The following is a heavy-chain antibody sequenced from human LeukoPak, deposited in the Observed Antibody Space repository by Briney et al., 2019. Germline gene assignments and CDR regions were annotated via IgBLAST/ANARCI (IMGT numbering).Heavy chain of an antibody. D-gene: IGHD3-10*01. CDR1: GGSISSYY. V-gene: IGHV4-59*01. CDR3: AAAAYGSGSYTVDY. Sequence: SETLSLTYSVAGGSISSYYWSWIRQPPGKGLEWIGYIYYRGSTKYNPSLKSRVTISVDTSNNQFSLKLSSVTGADTAVYYCAAAAYGSGSYTVDYWGQGTLVTVSS. J-gene: IGHJ4*02. CDR2: IYYRGST.